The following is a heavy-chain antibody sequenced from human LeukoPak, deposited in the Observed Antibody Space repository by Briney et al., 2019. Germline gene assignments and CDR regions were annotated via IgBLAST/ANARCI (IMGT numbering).Heavy chain of an antibody. V-gene: IGHV4-30-2*01. CDR3: ARGGYCGGDCYDY. CDR2: IYHSGSI. J-gene: IGHJ4*02. CDR1: GGSISSGGYS. D-gene: IGHD2-21*01. Sequence: SETLSLTCAVSGGSISSGGYSWSWIRQPPGKGLEWIGYIYHSGSINYNPSLKSRVTISVDTSKNQFSLKLSSVTAADTAVYYCARGGYCGGDCYDYWGQGTLVTVSS.